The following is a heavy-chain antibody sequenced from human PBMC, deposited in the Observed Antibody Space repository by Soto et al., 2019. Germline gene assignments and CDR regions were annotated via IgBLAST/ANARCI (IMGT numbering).Heavy chain of an antibody. CDR3: ARGTGNAAFDI. D-gene: IGHD3-10*01. CDR1: GGFISSGNYY. Sequence: QVQLQESGPGLVKPSQTLSLTCTVSGGFISSGNYYWSWIRQHPGKGLEWIGSIYYTGSTNYTPSLKRRVTVSVDTSKNQFSLKLSSVTAADTAVFYCARGTGNAAFDIWGQGTLVTVSS. CDR2: IYYTGST. V-gene: IGHV4-31*03. J-gene: IGHJ3*02.